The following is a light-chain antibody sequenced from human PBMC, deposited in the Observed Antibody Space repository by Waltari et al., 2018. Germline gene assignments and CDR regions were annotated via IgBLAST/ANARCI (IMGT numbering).Light chain of an antibody. V-gene: IGLV2-11*01. Sequence: QSALTQPRSVSGSPGQSVTISCTGTSRDVASHDLVSWYQHHPGKAPKLMIYDVSERPSGVPDRFSGSQSGNTASLIISGLQADDEADYYCCSCAGTDTFWVFGGGTKLTVL. J-gene: IGLJ3*02. CDR3: CSCAGTDTFWV. CDR1: SRDVASHDL. CDR2: DVS.